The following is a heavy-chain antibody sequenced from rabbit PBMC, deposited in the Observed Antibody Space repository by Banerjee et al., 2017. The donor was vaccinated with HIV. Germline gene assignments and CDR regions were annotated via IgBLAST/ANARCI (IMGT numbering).Heavy chain of an antibody. Sequence: QSLEESGGDLVKPGASLTLTCTASGFDFSSNTMCWVRQAPGKGLEWIGCINTSSGNTVYASWAKGRFTISKTSSTTVTLQMTSLTAADTATYFCARDLAGVIGWNFSLWGPGTLVTVS. J-gene: IGHJ4*01. D-gene: IGHD4-1*01. CDR2: INTSSGNT. CDR1: GFDFSSNT. CDR3: ARDLAGVIGWNFSL. V-gene: IGHV1S40*01.